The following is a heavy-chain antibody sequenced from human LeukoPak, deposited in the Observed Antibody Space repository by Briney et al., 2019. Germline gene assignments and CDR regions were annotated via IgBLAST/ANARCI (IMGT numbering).Heavy chain of an antibody. CDR1: GGSITSYY. CDR2: IYSSGST. D-gene: IGHD3-10*01. Sequence: SETLSLTCTVSGGSITSYYWNWIRQPVGKGLEWIGRIYSSGSTNYSPSLKSRVTMSVDTSKNQFSLNLSSVTAADTAVYYCARDFSGSFDSWGQGTLVTVSS. J-gene: IGHJ4*02. CDR3: ARDFSGSFDS. V-gene: IGHV4-4*07.